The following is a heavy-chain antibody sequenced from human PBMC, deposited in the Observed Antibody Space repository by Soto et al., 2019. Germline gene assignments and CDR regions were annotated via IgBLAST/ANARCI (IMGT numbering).Heavy chain of an antibody. D-gene: IGHD3-10*01. J-gene: IGHJ4*02. CDR2: ISGSGGST. CDR1: GFTFSSYA. V-gene: IGHV3-23*01. CDR3: AKDIGSLEWFGESLDY. Sequence: GGSLRLSCAASGFTFSSYAMSWVRQAPGKGLEWVSAISGSGGSTYYADSVKGRFTISRDNSKNTLYLQMNSLRAEDTAVYYCAKDIGSLEWFGESLDYWGQGTLVTVSS.